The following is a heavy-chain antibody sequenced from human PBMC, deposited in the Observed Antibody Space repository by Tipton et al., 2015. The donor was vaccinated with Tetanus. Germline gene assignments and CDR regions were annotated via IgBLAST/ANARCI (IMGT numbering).Heavy chain of an antibody. D-gene: IGHD5-12*01. J-gene: IGHJ4*02. CDR2: INHSGST. Sequence: TLSLTCSVSGASISTLNYYWAWIRQPPGRGLEWIGEINHSGSTNYNPSLKSRVTISVDTSKNQFSLKLSSVTAADTAVYYCARVGFGYSGYHFYGYWGQGTLVTVSS. CDR1: GASISTLNYY. CDR3: ARVGFGYSGYHFYGY. V-gene: IGHV4-39*07.